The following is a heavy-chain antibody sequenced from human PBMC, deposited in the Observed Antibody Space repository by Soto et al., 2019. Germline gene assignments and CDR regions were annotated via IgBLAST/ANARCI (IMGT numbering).Heavy chain of an antibody. CDR2: MNPNSGNT. J-gene: IGHJ6*02. Sequence: QVQLVQSGAEVKKPGASVKVSCKASGYTFTSYDINWVRQATGQGLEWMGWMNPNSGNTGYGQKFQGRVTLTRNTSISTAYMELSSLRSEATDVYYYARWPDGYYYYGMDVWGQGTTVTVSS. V-gene: IGHV1-8*01. CDR1: GYTFTSYD. CDR3: ARWPDGYYYYGMDV.